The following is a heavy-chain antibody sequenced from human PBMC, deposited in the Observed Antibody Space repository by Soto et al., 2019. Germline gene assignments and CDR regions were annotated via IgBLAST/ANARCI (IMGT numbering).Heavy chain of an antibody. CDR3: ARCGDYGGLYYFDY. CDR1: GGSISSYY. D-gene: IGHD4-17*01. Sequence: PTDTLSLTCTVSGGSISSYYWSWIRGPPGKGLEWIGYIYYSGSTNYNPSLKSRVTVSVDTSKNQFSLKLSSVTAADTAVYYCARCGDYGGLYYFDYWGQGTLVTVSS. CDR2: IYYSGST. V-gene: IGHV4-59*07. J-gene: IGHJ4*02.